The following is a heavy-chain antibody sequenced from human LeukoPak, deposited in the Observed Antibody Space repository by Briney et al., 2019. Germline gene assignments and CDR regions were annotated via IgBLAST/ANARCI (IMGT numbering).Heavy chain of an antibody. CDR3: AGEKKLGWFDP. V-gene: IGHV1-58*02. J-gene: IGHJ5*02. D-gene: IGHD6-13*01. Sequence: GASVKVSCKASGFTFTSSAMQWVRQARGQRLEWIGWIVVGSGNTNYAQKFQERVTITRDMSTSTAYMELSSLRSEDTAVYYCAGEKKLGWFDPWGQGTLVTVSS. CDR1: GFTFTSSA. CDR2: IVVGSGNT.